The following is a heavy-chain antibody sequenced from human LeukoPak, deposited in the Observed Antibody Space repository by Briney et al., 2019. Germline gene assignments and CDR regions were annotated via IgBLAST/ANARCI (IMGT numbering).Heavy chain of an antibody. Sequence: PGGSLRLSCAASGFTFSGYEMQWVRQAPGKGLEWVSYISGRGDTIYDAHSVKGRFTISRDNTRNSLYLQMNSLRSEDTALYYGARGDYYGSQNYTYDIWGQGTMVTVSS. V-gene: IGHV3-48*03. CDR3: ARGDYYGSQNYTYDI. D-gene: IGHD3-10*01. J-gene: IGHJ3*02. CDR2: ISGRGDTI. CDR1: GFTFSGYE.